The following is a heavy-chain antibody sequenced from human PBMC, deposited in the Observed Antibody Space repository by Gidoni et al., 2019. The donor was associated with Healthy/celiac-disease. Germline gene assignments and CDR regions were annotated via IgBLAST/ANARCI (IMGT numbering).Heavy chain of an antibody. CDR2: IYYSGST. Sequence: QLQLQESGPGLVKPSETLSLTCTVSGGSISSSSYYWGWIRQPPGKGLEWIGSIYYSGSTYYNPSLKSRVTISVDTSKNQFSLKLSSVTAADTAVYYCARQFKNPVAGLPIDYWGQGTLVTVSS. CDR3: ARQFKNPVAGLPIDY. V-gene: IGHV4-39*01. CDR1: GGSISSSSYY. J-gene: IGHJ4*02. D-gene: IGHD6-19*01.